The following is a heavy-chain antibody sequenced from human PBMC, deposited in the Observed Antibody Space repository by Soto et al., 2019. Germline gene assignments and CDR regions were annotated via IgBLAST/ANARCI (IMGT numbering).Heavy chain of an antibody. V-gene: IGHV3-64*01. CDR1: GFMFNSYA. Sequence: EVQLVESGGGLVQPGGSLRLSCAASGFMFNSYAMHWVRQAPGKGLEYVSAISSLGDSTFYANSVKDRFTISRDNSKNTLYLQMGSLRVEHMVVYYRARRTAGWYFDLWGRGTLVTFSS. CDR2: ISSLGDST. CDR3: ARRTAGWYFDL. J-gene: IGHJ2*01. D-gene: IGHD2-21*02.